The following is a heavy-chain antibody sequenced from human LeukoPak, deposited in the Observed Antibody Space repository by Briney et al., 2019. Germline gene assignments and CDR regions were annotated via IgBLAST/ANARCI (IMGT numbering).Heavy chain of an antibody. CDR2: IYYSGCT. CDR1: GGSISSYY. D-gene: IGHD2-2*01. CDR3: ARDPYPA. Sequence: SETLSLTCTVSGGSISSYYWSWIRQPPGKGLEWIGYIYYSGCTNYNPSLKSRVTISVDTSKNQFSLKLSSVTAADTAVYYCARDPYPAWGQGTLVTVSS. V-gene: IGHV4-59*01. J-gene: IGHJ4*02.